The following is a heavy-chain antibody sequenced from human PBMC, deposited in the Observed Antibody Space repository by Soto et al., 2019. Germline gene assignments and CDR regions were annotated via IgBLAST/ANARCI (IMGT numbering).Heavy chain of an antibody. Sequence: GGSLRLSCAASGFPFSNYEINWVRQAPGKGLEWVAYISSGGSTVHYADSVRGRFTVSRDNARNSLYLQMNTLRVEDTALYYCARDRAAGGYWGQGTLVTVSS. J-gene: IGHJ4*02. V-gene: IGHV3-48*03. CDR3: ARDRAAGGY. D-gene: IGHD6-13*01. CDR1: GFPFSNYE. CDR2: ISSGGSTV.